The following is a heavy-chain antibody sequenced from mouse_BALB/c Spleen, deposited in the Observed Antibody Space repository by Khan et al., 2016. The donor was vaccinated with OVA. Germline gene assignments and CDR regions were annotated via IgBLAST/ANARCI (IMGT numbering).Heavy chain of an antibody. J-gene: IGHJ3*01. D-gene: IGHD2-14*01. CDR3: VRDGAYHRNDGWFAY. CDR1: GYTFTSYT. Sequence: VQLQQSGAELARPGASVKMSCKASGYTFTSYTIHWIKKRPGQGLEWIGSINPSNDYTNYNQKFKDKATLTPDKSSTTAYLRLRSLTSDDSAVYNCVRDGAYHRNDGWFAYWGQGTLVTVSA. V-gene: IGHV1-4*01. CDR2: INPSNDYT.